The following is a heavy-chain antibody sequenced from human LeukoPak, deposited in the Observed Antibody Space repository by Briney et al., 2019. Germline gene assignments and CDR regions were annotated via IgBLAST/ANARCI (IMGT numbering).Heavy chain of an antibody. Sequence: SETLSLTCTVSGDSISGSSFSWGWIRQPPGKGLEWIGTIYYSGTTSYSPSLKSRVTMSVDTSNNQFSLKLTSVTAADTAIYYCARASRIQRVLRFLERSLRGGLRYNWFDPWGQGALVTVS. CDR3: ARASRIQRVLRFLERSLRGGLRYNWFDP. D-gene: IGHD3-3*01. CDR2: IYYSGTT. CDR1: GDSISGSSFS. J-gene: IGHJ5*02. V-gene: IGHV4-39*07.